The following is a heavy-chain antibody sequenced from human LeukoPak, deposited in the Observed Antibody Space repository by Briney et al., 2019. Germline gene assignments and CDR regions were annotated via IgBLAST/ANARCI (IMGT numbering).Heavy chain of an antibody. D-gene: IGHD6-19*01. CDR1: GFTFSSYG. Sequence: TGGSLRLSCAASGFTFSSYGMHWVRQAPGKGLEWVAFIRSDETIEYYAVSVKGRFTISRDNSKNTLYLQMNSLRAEDTAVYFCARILSSAWGELGYWGQGTLVTVSS. CDR3: ARILSSAWGELGY. CDR2: IRSDETIE. J-gene: IGHJ4*02. V-gene: IGHV3-30*02.